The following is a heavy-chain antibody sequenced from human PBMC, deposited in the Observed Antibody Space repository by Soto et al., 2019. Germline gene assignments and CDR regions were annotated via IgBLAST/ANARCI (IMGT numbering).Heavy chain of an antibody. CDR3: AKRTEARYDFWSGYWPFDP. D-gene: IGHD3-3*01. J-gene: IGHJ5*02. CDR1: GFTFSSYG. V-gene: IGHV3-30*18. Sequence: PGGSLRLSCAASGFTFSSYGMHWVRQAPGKGLEWVAVISYDGSNKYYADSVKGRFTISRDSSKNTLYLQMNSLRAEDTAVYYCAKRTEARYDFWSGYWPFDPWGQGTLVTVSS. CDR2: ISYDGSNK.